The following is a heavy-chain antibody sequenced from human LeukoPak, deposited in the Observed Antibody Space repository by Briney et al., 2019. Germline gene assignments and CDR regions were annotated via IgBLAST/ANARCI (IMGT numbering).Heavy chain of an antibody. CDR2: IRYDGSNK. J-gene: IGHJ4*02. CDR3: ARDGGYYYDSSGRAFDY. V-gene: IGHV3-30*02. CDR1: VLPHNSYR. Sequence: GGSVTLLCAACVLPHNSYRMHWVRQAPGKGVEGVAFIRYDGSNKYYAVSEKGRLTISRDNSKKTLYLQMNSIRAEDTAVYYCARDGGYYYDSSGRAFDYWGERTLVTVSS. D-gene: IGHD3-22*01.